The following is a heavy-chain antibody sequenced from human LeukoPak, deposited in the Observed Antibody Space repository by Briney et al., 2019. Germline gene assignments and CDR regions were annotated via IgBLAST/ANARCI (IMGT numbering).Heavy chain of an antibody. J-gene: IGHJ4*02. CDR3: ARDSGSYYGTLYYFDY. CDR2: IWYDGSNK. D-gene: IGHD1-26*01. V-gene: IGHV3-33*01. CDR1: GFTFSSYG. Sequence: PGGSLRLSCAASGFTFSSYGMHWVRQAPGKGLEWVAVIWYDGSNKYYADSVKGRFTISRDNSKNTLYLQMNSLRAEDTAVYYCARDSGSYYGTLYYFDYWGQGTLVTVSS.